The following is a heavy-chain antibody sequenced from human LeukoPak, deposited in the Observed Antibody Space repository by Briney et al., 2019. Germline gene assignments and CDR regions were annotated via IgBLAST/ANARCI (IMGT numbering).Heavy chain of an antibody. CDR2: IYTSGST. J-gene: IGHJ6*03. V-gene: IGHV4-61*02. CDR3: ASEGVVPAAMTDYYYYMDV. D-gene: IGHD2-2*01. CDR1: GGSLSSGSYY. Sequence: PSQTLSLTCTVSGGSLSSGSYYWSWIRQPAGKGLEWIGRIYTSGSTNYNPSLKSRVTITVDTSKNQFSLKLSSVTAADTAVYYCASEGVVPAAMTDYYYYMDVWGKGTTVTVSS.